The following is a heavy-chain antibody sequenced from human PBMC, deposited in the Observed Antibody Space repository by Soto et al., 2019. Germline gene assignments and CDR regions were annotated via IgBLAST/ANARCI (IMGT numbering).Heavy chain of an antibody. Sequence: HPGGSLRLSCAASGFTVSSNYMSWVRQAPGKGLEWVSVIYIGGSTYYADSVKGRFTISRDNSKNTLYLQMNSLRAEDTAVYYCARDLVRGVIGSDYWGQGTLVTVSS. CDR3: ARDLVRGVIGSDY. D-gene: IGHD3-10*01. CDR2: IYIGGST. V-gene: IGHV3-66*01. J-gene: IGHJ4*02. CDR1: GFTVSSNY.